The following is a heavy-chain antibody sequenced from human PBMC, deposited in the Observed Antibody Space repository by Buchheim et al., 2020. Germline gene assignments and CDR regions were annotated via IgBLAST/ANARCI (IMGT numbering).Heavy chain of an antibody. D-gene: IGHD6-6*01. CDR3: ARVSDSSAWSVDY. Sequence: QVQLQESGPGLVKPSETLSLTCTVSGGSISSYYWSWIRQPPGKGLEWIGYIYYSGSTNYNPSLKCRVTISVDTSKNQFSLKLSSVTAADTAVYYCARVSDSSAWSVDYWGQGTL. V-gene: IGHV4-59*01. CDR2: IYYSGST. J-gene: IGHJ4*02. CDR1: GGSISSYY.